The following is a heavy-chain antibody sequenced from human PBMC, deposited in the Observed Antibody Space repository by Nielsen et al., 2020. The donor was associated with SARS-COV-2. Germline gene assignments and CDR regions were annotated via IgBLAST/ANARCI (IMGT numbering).Heavy chain of an antibody. Sequence: GGSLRLSCAASGFTFDDYAMHWVRQAPGKGLEWVSGISWNSGSIGYADSVKGRFTISRDNAKNSLYLQMNSLRAEDTALYYCARDLPEYCSGGSCYRQSPDYWGQGTLVTVSS. CDR1: GFTFDDYA. J-gene: IGHJ4*02. V-gene: IGHV3-9*01. CDR2: ISWNSGSI. D-gene: IGHD2-15*01. CDR3: ARDLPEYCSGGSCYRQSPDY.